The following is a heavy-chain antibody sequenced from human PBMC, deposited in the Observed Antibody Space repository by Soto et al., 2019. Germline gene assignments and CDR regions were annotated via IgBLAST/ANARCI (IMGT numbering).Heavy chain of an antibody. D-gene: IGHD5-12*01. CDR1: GFTFNSYG. V-gene: IGHV3-33*08. CDR3: ARDVDRTSHLNWFDP. CDR2: IWYDGTTK. Sequence: PGGSLRLSCAVSGFTFNSYGMHWVRQAPGKGLEWVAVIWYDGTTKNYADSVKGRFTISRDSSKNTVYLQMDSLKVEDTAVYYCARDVDRTSHLNWFDPWGQGVMVTVSS. J-gene: IGHJ5*02.